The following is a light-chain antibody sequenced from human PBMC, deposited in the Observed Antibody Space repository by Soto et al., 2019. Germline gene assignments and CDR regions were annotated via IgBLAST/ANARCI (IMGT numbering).Light chain of an antibody. Sequence: DIQMTQSPSSLSASVGDRVTITCRASHSISTYLNWNHQKPGKATDLLIYAASSLQSGVPSRVSGSGSGTDFTLTINSLQPEDFATYYCQQSNISPLTFGGGTKVDIK. V-gene: IGKV1-39*01. CDR1: HSISTY. CDR3: QQSNISPLT. CDR2: AAS. J-gene: IGKJ4*01.